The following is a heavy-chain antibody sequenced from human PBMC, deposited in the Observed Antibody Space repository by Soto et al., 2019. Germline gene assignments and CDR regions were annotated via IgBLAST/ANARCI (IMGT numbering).Heavy chain of an antibody. V-gene: IGHV3-23*01. J-gene: IGHJ5*02. CDR2: ISGSGGST. CDR3: AKISASSRRYFDWLLSWFDP. Sequence: GSLRLSCAASGFTFSRYAMSWVRQAPGKGLEWVSAISGSGGSTYYADSVKGRFTISRDNSKNTLYLQMNSLRAEDTAVYYCAKISASSRRYFDWLLSWFDPWGQGTLVSVSS. CDR1: GFTFSRYA. D-gene: IGHD3-9*01.